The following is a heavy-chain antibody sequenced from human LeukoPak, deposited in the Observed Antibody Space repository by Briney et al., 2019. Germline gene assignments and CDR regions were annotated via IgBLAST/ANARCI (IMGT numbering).Heavy chain of an antibody. Sequence: SETLSHTCTVSGGSISSGSYYWSWIRQPAGKGLEWIGRIYTSGSTNYNPSLKSRVTISVDTSKNQFSLKLSSVTAADTAVYYCARVYYDFWSGYYLDYWGQGTLVTVSS. CDR1: GGSISSGSYY. J-gene: IGHJ4*02. CDR2: IYTSGST. CDR3: ARVYYDFWSGYYLDY. D-gene: IGHD3-3*01. V-gene: IGHV4-61*02.